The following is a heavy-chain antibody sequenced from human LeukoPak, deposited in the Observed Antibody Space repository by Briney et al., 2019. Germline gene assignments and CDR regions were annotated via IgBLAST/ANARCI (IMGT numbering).Heavy chain of an antibody. V-gene: IGHV3-33*06. CDR2: IWYDGSNK. Sequence: GGSLRLSCAASGFTFSSYGMHWVRQAPGKGLEWVAVIWYDGSNKYYADSVKGRFTISRDNSKNTLYLQMNSLRAEDTAVYYCAKYESFSGWYVTFDYWGQGTLVTVSS. D-gene: IGHD6-19*01. CDR1: GFTFSSYG. J-gene: IGHJ4*02. CDR3: AKYESFSGWYVTFDY.